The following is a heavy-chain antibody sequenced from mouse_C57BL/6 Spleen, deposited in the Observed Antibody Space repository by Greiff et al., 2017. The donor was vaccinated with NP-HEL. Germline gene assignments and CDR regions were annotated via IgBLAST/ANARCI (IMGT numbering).Heavy chain of an antibody. CDR2: INPYNGDT. D-gene: IGHD2-3*01. CDR3: ARDDGYYVFDY. V-gene: IGHV1-20*01. Sequence: VQLQQSGPELVKPGDSVKISCKASGYSFTGYFMNWVMQSHGKSLEWIGRINPYNGDTFYNQKFKGKATLTVDKSSSTAHMELRSLTSEDSAVYYCARDDGYYVFDYWGQGTTLTVSS. J-gene: IGHJ2*01. CDR1: GYSFTGYF.